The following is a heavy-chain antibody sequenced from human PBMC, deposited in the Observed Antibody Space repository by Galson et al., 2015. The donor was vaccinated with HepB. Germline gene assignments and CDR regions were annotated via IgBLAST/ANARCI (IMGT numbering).Heavy chain of an antibody. V-gene: IGHV1-69*13. CDR2: IIPIFGTS. D-gene: IGHD2-2*02. Sequence: SVKVSCKVSGGTFSTYTTTWLRQAPGQGLEWMGGIIPIFGTSNYAQKFQGRVTITADESTTAAYMELSSLRSEDTAVYYCARGCSSTSCYKLLDYWGQGTLVTVSS. CDR3: ARGCSSTSCYKLLDY. J-gene: IGHJ4*02. CDR1: GGTFSTYT.